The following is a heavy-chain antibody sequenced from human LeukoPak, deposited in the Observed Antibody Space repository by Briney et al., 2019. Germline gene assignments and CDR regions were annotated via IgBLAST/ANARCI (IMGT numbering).Heavy chain of an antibody. CDR2: ISSSGTTI. V-gene: IGHV3-48*01. Sequence: GGSLRLPCAASGFTFSSYGMSWVRQAPGKGLEWVSYISSSGTTIYCADSVKGRFTISRDNAKNSLYLQMNSLRAEDTAVYYCARGRGAPHYWYFDLWGRGTLVTVSS. CDR1: GFTFSSYG. CDR3: ARGRGAPHYWYFDL. D-gene: IGHD1-26*01. J-gene: IGHJ2*01.